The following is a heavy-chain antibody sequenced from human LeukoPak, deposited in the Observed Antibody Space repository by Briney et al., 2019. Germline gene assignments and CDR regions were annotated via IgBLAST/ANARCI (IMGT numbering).Heavy chain of an antibody. CDR2: ISYDGSNK. D-gene: IGHD6-19*01. CDR3: ARARSSAVAGTNY. J-gene: IGHJ4*02. CDR1: GFTFSSYA. Sequence: PGRSLRLSCAASGFTFSSYAMHWVRQAPGKGLEWVAVISYDGSNKYYADSVKGRFTISRDNSKNTLYLQMNSLRAEDTAVYYCARARSSAVAGTNYWGQGTLVTVSS. V-gene: IGHV3-30-3*01.